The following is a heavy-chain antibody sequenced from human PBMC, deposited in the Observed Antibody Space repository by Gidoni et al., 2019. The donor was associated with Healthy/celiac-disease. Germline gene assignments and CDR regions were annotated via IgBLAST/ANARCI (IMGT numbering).Heavy chain of an antibody. D-gene: IGHD2-2*01. Sequence: QVQLVQSGSELKKPGASVKVSCKASGYTFTSYAMNWVRQAPGQGLEWMGWINTNTGNPTYAQGFTGRFVFSLDTSVSTAYLQISSLKAEDTAVYYCVREEAIVVVPAAMDSHRYGMDVWGQGTTVTVSS. CDR3: VREEAIVVVPAAMDSHRYGMDV. V-gene: IGHV7-4-1*02. CDR2: INTNTGNP. CDR1: GYTFTSYA. J-gene: IGHJ6*02.